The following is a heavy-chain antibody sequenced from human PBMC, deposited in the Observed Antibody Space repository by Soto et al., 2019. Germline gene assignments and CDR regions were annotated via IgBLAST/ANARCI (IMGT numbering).Heavy chain of an antibody. CDR2: IYYSGST. Sequence: SETLSLTCTVSGGSISSGDYYWSWIRQPPGKGLEWIGYIYYSGSTYYNPSLKSRVTISVDTSKNQFSLKLSSVTAADTAVYYCARVNSSGYYYFYWFDPWGQGTLVTVSS. D-gene: IGHD3-22*01. CDR1: GGSISSGDYY. V-gene: IGHV4-30-4*01. J-gene: IGHJ5*02. CDR3: ARVNSSGYYYFYWFDP.